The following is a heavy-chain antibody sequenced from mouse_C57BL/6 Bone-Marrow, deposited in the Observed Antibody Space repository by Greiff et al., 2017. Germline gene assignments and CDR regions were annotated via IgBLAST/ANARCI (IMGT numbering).Heavy chain of an antibody. J-gene: IGHJ2*01. V-gene: IGHV1-81*01. Sequence: VKLVESGAELARPGASVKLSCKASGYTFTSYGISWVKQRTGQGLEWIGEIYPRSGNTYYNEKFKGKATLTADKSSSTAYMELRSLTSEDSAVYFCARSSLYYYGSSDAHWGQGTTLTVSS. D-gene: IGHD1-1*01. CDR2: IYPRSGNT. CDR3: ARSSLYYYGSSDAH. CDR1: GYTFTSYG.